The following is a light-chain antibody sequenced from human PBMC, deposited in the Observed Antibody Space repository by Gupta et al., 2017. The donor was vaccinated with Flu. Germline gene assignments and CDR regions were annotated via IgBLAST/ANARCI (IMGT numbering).Light chain of an antibody. CDR1: ALPKKY. CDR2: EDR. Sequence: SYELTQPPSVSVSPGQTARITCSGDALPKKYAYWYQQKSGQAPVLIIYEDRKRPSGIPERFSGSSSGTMATLTISGAQVEDEAGYYCYSTDTSGNHRVFGGGTNLTVL. J-gene: IGLJ3*02. V-gene: IGLV3-10*01. CDR3: YSTDTSGNHRV.